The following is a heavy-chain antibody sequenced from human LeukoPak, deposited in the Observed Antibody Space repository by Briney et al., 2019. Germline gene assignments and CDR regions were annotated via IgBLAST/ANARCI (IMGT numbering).Heavy chain of an antibody. CDR3: ARDLHYYGSGSYRERGLDAFDI. CDR2: IIPILGIA. Sequence: GASVKVSCKASGGTFSSYAISWVRQAPGQGLEWMGRIIPILGIANYAQKFQGRVTITADKSTSTAYMELSSLRSEDTAVYYCARDLHYYGSGSYRERGLDAFDIWGQGTMVTVSS. V-gene: IGHV1-69*04. CDR1: GGTFSSYA. D-gene: IGHD3-10*01. J-gene: IGHJ3*02.